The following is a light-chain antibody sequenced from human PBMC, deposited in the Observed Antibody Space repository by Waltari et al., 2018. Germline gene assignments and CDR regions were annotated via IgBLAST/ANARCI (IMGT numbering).Light chain of an antibody. CDR1: SSNIGSNT. V-gene: IGLV1-44*01. CDR3: AAWDNTLSGPS. CDR2: RNK. J-gene: IGLJ3*02. Sequence: QSVVTQPPSASGTPGQRVTISCSGRSSNIGSNTVNWYQQFPGRAPKLPIYRNKRRPSGVPDRFSGSKSGTSASLAISGLQSEDEADYYCAAWDNTLSGPSFGGGTKVTVL.